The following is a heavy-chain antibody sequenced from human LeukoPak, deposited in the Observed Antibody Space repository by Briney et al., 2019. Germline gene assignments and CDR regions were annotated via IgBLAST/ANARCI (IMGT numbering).Heavy chain of an antibody. CDR2: ISANGANT. CDR1: GFSYNSHA. CDR3: AKDQGFSYYYLDY. J-gene: IGHJ4*02. Sequence: GGSLRLSCAASGFSYNSHAMSWVRQAPGKGLEWVSGISANGANTYYTDSVRGRFTVSRDNSKNTVYLQMSSLSAEDTAIYYCAKDQGFSYYYLDYWGQGILVTVSS. D-gene: IGHD5-18*01. V-gene: IGHV3-23*01.